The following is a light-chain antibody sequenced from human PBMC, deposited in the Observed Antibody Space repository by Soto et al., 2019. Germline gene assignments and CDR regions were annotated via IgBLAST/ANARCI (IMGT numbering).Light chain of an antibody. Sequence: EIVLKQSPGTLSLSPGERATLSCGASQSVTSNYLAWYQQKPGQAPRLLIFGASIRVKGIPDRFIGSGSGTDFTLNISRLDPEDVAVYYCQGYVTSLTAFGQGTKVEVK. V-gene: IGKV3-20*01. CDR1: QSVTSNY. CDR2: GAS. CDR3: QGYVTSLTA. J-gene: IGKJ1*01.